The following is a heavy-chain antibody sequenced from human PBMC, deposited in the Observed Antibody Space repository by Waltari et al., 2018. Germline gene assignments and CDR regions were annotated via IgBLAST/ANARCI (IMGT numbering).Heavy chain of an antibody. D-gene: IGHD3-16*01. Sequence: EVQLVESGGGLVQPGGSLRLSCTASEFTFPWSWLSWVRQAPGKGPEWVASLKQDGSQKYYVDSVKGRFTISRDNARNSLYLQMNSLRAEDTAVYYCARDLGFYAFDIWGQGTMLTVSS. CDR1: EFTFPWSW. CDR2: LKQDGSQK. CDR3: ARDLGFYAFDI. J-gene: IGHJ3*02. V-gene: IGHV3-7*01.